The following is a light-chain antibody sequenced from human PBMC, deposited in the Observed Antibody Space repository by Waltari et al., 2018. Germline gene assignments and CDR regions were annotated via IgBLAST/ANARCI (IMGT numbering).Light chain of an antibody. CDR3: AAWDDSLSVSYV. J-gene: IGLJ1*01. CDR2: GSK. Sequence: QSVLTQPPSASGTPGQRVTISCSGTNSNIGRNSVFWYQQLTGSAPTLLIYGSKQRPSGVPDAFSASQSGTSASLAISGLRSEDAADYYCAAWDDSLSVSYVFGSGTKVTV. V-gene: IGLV1-47*01. CDR1: NSNIGRNS.